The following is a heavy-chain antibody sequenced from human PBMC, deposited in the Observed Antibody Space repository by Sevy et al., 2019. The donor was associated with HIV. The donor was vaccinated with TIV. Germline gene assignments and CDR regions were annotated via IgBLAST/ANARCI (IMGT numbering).Heavy chain of an antibody. CDR1: GGSISSSRHY. V-gene: IGHV4-39*01. D-gene: IGHD3-16*01. CDR2: RFYTGGA. CDR3: ARHPLGNWFDL. Sequence: SETLSLTCNVSGGSISSSRHYWGWIRQSPGKSLEWIGSRFYTGGAYYNPSLQSRVTMSVATSKNQFSLNVNSVTAADTAVYYCARHPLGNWFDLWGQGILVTVSS. J-gene: IGHJ5*02.